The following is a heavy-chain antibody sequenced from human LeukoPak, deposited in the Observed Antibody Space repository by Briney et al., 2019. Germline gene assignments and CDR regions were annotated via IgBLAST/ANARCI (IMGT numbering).Heavy chain of an antibody. D-gene: IGHD4-17*01. V-gene: IGHV3-74*01. Sequence: GGSLRLSCAASGFIFRNYWMHWVRQAPGKGLVWVARINPNGITTTYTDSVKGRFTISRDNAKNTLYLQMNSLRAEDTAVYYCARDFAGDRDYWGQGTLVTVPS. CDR3: ARDFAGDRDY. CDR1: GFIFRNYW. CDR2: INPNGITT. J-gene: IGHJ4*02.